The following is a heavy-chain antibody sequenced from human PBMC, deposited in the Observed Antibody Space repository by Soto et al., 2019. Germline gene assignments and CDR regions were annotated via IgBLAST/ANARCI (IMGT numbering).Heavy chain of an antibody. D-gene: IGHD3-3*01. CDR2: IYWDDDK. J-gene: IGHJ4*02. V-gene: IGHV2-5*02. CDR3: AHRVLRTVFGLVTTTAIYFDF. Sequence: QITLNESGPTVVRPTETLTLTCRFSGFSLTTSGVGVGWIRQSPGKAPEWLALIYWDDDKSYSASLKSRLTITKDTSKNQVVLTVSDLDPTDTATYYCAHRVLRTVFGLVTTTAIYFDFWGQGTPVAFSS. CDR1: GFSLTTSGVG.